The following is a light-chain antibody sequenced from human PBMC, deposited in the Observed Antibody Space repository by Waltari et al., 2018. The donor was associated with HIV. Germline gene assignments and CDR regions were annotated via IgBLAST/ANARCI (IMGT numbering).Light chain of an antibody. V-gene: IGLV1-40*01. CDR3: QSYDSRV. Sequence: QSLLTQPPSWSGAPGQNVPISLTGSSSNTGADYDIHWYQQLPGTAPKLLIYCNNNRPAGVPDRFSGSKSGTSASLAITGLQAEDEADYYCQSYDSRVFGGGTKLTVL. CDR2: CNN. J-gene: IGLJ3*02. CDR1: SSNTGADYD.